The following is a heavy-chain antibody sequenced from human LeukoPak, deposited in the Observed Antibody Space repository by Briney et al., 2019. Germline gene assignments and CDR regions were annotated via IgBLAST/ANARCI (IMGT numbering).Heavy chain of an antibody. CDR3: AKDRVSSSSWFDY. CDR2: ISYDGSNK. D-gene: IGHD6-13*01. V-gene: IGHV3-30*18. Sequence: GGSLRLSCAASGFTFSSYGMHWVRQAPGKGLEWVAVISYDGSNKYHADSVKGRFTISRDNSKNTLYLQMNSLRAEDTAVYYCAKDRVSSSSWFDYWGQGTLVTVSS. CDR1: GFTFSSYG. J-gene: IGHJ5*01.